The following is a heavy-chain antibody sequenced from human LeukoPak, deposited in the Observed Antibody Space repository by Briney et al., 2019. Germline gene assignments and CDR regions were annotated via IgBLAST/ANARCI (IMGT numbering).Heavy chain of an antibody. CDR2: ISGSGGST. V-gene: IGHV3-23*01. CDR3: AKRNRRTIAVDYFDY. J-gene: IGHJ4*02. D-gene: IGHD6-19*01. CDR1: GFMFSSYS. Sequence: GGSLRLSCAASGFMFSSYSMSWVRQAPGKGLEWVSAISGSGGSTYYADSVKGRFTISRDNSKNTLYLQMNSLRAEDTAVYYCAKRNRRTIAVDYFDYWGQGTLVTVSS.